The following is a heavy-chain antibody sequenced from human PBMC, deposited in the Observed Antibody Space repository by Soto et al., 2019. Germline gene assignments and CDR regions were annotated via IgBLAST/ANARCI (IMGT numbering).Heavy chain of an antibody. CDR2: ISSSSSTI. V-gene: IGHV3-48*01. J-gene: IGHJ4*02. Sequence: GGSLRLSCAASGFTFSSYSMNWVRQAPGKGLEWVLYISSSSSTIYYADSVKGRFTISRDNAKNSLYLQMNSLRAEDTAVYYCARGLIVVVVAAHGEFDYWGQGTLVTVSS. CDR1: GFTFSSYS. D-gene: IGHD2-15*01. CDR3: ARGLIVVVVAAHGEFDY.